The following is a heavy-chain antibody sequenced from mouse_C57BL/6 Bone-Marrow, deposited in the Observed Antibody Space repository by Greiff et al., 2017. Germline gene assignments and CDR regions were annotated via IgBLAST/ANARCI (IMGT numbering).Heavy chain of an antibody. CDR1: GFNIKDDY. J-gene: IGHJ2*01. CDR2: IDPENGDT. D-gene: IGHD2-1*01. Sequence: VQLQQSGAELVRPGASVKLSCTASGFNIKDDYMHWVKQRPEQGLEWIGWIDPENGDTEYASKFQGKATITEDTSSNTAYLQLSSLTSEDTAVYYWTSGGNFYWGQGTTLTVSS. CDR3: TSGGNFY. V-gene: IGHV14-4*01.